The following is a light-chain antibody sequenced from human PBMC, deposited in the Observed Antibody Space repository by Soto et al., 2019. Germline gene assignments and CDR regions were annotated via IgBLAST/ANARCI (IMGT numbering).Light chain of an antibody. Sequence: EIVLTQSPGTLSLSPGERATLSCRASQSVGTNYLAWYQQRPGQAPRLLIYGASSRATGIPDRFSGSGSGTDFTLTISRLEPEDFAVYYCQQYVTSPWAFGQGTKVDIK. CDR1: QSVGTNY. J-gene: IGKJ1*01. CDR3: QQYVTSPWA. CDR2: GAS. V-gene: IGKV3-20*01.